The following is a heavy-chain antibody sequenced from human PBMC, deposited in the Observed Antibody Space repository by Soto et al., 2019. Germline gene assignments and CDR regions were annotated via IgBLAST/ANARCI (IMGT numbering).Heavy chain of an antibody. CDR1: GGSISSYY. CDR2: IYYSGST. CDR3: ARDLVMIGKYANPYYYYGMDV. D-gene: IGHD3-22*01. J-gene: IGHJ6*02. Sequence: QVQLQESGPGLVKPSETLSLTCTVSGGSISSYYWSWIRQPPGKGLEWIGYIYYSGSTNYNPSLKSRVTISVDTSKNQFSLKLSSVTAADTAVYYCARDLVMIGKYANPYYYYGMDVWGQGTTVTVSS. V-gene: IGHV4-59*01.